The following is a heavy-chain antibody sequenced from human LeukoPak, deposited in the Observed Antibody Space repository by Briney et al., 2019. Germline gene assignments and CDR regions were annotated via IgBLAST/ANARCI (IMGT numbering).Heavy chain of an antibody. Sequence: GRSLRLSCAASGFTFSGYWMSWVRQAPGKGLEWVANIKQDGSEKYYVDSVKGRFTISRDNAKNSLYLQMNSLRAEDTAVYYCARAYSSSWFDAFDLWGQGTMVTVSS. V-gene: IGHV3-7*01. CDR1: GFTFSGYW. D-gene: IGHD6-13*01. J-gene: IGHJ3*01. CDR2: IKQDGSEK. CDR3: ARAYSSSWFDAFDL.